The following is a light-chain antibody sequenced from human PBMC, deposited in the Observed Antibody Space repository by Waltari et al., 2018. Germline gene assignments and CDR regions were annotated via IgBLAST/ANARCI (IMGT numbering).Light chain of an antibody. CDR2: EVS. CDR1: GSDFRDYDF. J-gene: IGLJ2*01. CDR3: SSFAGRWI. V-gene: IGLV2-8*01. Sequence: QSALTQPPSASGSPGQSVTISCTGSGSDFRDYDFVSWYQQHPGKAPKFILYEVSKRSSGVPGRFSGSKSGNTASLTVSGLQAEDEADYYCSSFAGRWIFGGGTKLTVL.